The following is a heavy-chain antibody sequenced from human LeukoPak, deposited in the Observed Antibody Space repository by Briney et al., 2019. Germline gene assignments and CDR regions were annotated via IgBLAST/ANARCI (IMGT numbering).Heavy chain of an antibody. D-gene: IGHD3-22*01. J-gene: IGHJ4*02. CDR1: GFTFSSYA. Sequence: GRSLRLSCAASGFTFSSYAMHWVRQAPGKGLEWVAVISYDGSNKYYADSVKGRFTISRDNSKNTLYLQMNSLRAEDTAVYYCARDPAMIVPDCWGQGTLVTVSS. V-gene: IGHV3-30-3*01. CDR3: ARDPAMIVPDC. CDR2: ISYDGSNK.